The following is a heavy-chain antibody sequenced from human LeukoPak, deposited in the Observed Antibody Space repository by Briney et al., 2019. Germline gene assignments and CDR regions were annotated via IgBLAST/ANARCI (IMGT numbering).Heavy chain of an antibody. CDR1: GGSISSHY. Sequence: SETLSLTCTVSGGSISSHYWSWIRQPPGKGLEWIGYIYYSGSTNYNPSLKSRVTISVDTSKNQFSLKLSSVTAADTAVYYCARDRDGRLNENWFDPWAQGTLVTVSS. D-gene: IGHD5-24*01. V-gene: IGHV4-59*11. CDR3: ARDRDGRLNENWFDP. J-gene: IGHJ5*02. CDR2: IYYSGST.